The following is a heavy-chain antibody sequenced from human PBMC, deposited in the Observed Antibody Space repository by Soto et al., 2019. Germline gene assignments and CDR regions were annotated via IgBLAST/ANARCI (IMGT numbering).Heavy chain of an antibody. Sequence: QVQLQESGPGLVKPSQTLSLTCTVSGDSISVGYYWSWIRQHPGKGLEWIGYVSPSGTTYYNPSRKCRVSSSTDPSKNQFSLEVSPVTAADPAVYYWARDRGSYGMDVWCQGTTVTVSS. CDR2: VSPSGTT. V-gene: IGHV4-31*03. J-gene: IGHJ6*02. CDR1: GDSISVGYY. CDR3: ARDRGSYGMDV.